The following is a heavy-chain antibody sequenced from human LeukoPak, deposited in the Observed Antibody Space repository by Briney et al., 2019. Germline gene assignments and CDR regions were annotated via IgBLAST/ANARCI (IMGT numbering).Heavy chain of an antibody. V-gene: IGHV3-21*01. J-gene: IGHJ4*02. Sequence: PGGSLRLSCAASGFTFSSYTMNWVRQAPGKGLEWVSSISSSSSNIYYADSGKGRFTISRDNAKNSLYLQMNSLRAEDTAVYYCARGYSYYDSSGYYESDYWGQGTLVTVSS. CDR1: GFTFSSYT. CDR3: ARGYSYYDSSGYYESDY. D-gene: IGHD3-22*01. CDR2: ISSSSSNI.